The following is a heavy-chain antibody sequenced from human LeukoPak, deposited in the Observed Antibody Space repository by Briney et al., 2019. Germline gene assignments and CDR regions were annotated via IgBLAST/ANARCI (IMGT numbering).Heavy chain of an antibody. CDR3: AKDSYDFWSGYSWFDP. Sequence: GGSLRLSCAASGFTFDDYAMHWVRQAPGKGLEWVSGISWNSGSIGYADSVKGRFTISRDNAKNSLYLQMNSLRAADTALYYCAKDSYDFWSGYSWFDPWGQGTLVTVSS. CDR2: ISWNSGSI. D-gene: IGHD3-3*01. CDR1: GFTFDDYA. J-gene: IGHJ5*02. V-gene: IGHV3-9*01.